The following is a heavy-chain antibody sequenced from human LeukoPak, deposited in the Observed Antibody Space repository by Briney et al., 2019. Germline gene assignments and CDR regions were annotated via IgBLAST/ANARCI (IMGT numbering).Heavy chain of an antibody. D-gene: IGHD3-3*01. Sequence: ASVKVSCKVSGYTLTELSMHWVRQAPGKGLEWMGGFDPEDGETIYAQKFQGRVTMTEDTSTDTAYMELSSLRSEDTAVCYCATGGADFWSVNRWFDPWGQGTLVTVSS. CDR1: GYTLTELS. J-gene: IGHJ5*02. CDR2: FDPEDGET. V-gene: IGHV1-24*01. CDR3: ATGGADFWSVNRWFDP.